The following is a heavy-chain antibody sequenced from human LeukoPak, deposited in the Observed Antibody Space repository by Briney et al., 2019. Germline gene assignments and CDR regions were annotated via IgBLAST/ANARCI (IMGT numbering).Heavy chain of an antibody. CDR1: GFTFDDYA. V-gene: IGHV3-9*01. CDR2: ISWNSGSI. Sequence: GGSLRLSCAASGFTFDDYAMHWVRQAPGKGLEWVSGISWNSGSIGYADSVKGRFTISRDNAKNSLYLQMNSLRAEDTALYYCAKDKIAVAGTLDYWGQGTLVTVSS. J-gene: IGHJ4*02. D-gene: IGHD6-19*01. CDR3: AKDKIAVAGTLDY.